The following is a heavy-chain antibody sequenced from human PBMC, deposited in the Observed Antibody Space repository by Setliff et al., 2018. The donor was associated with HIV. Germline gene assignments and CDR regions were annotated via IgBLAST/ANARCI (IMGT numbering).Heavy chain of an antibody. Sequence: PGGSLRLSCVASGFTFSSNYMSWVRQAPGKGLEWVSVIYSCGSTYYADSVKGRFTISRDNSKNTLYLQMNSLKTEDTAVYYCTRDQRKVVVTPDAFDIWGQGTMVTVSS. CDR1: GFTFSSNY. CDR3: TRDQRKVVVTPDAFDI. J-gene: IGHJ3*02. V-gene: IGHV3-53*01. CDR2: IYSCGST. D-gene: IGHD2-21*02.